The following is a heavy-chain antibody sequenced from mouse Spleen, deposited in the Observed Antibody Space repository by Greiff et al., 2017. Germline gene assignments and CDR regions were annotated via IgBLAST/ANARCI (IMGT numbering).Heavy chain of an antibody. J-gene: IGHJ1*01. D-gene: IGHD2-3*01. CDR3: ARIDDGYYPLWYFDV. CDR2: INPSTGGT. Sequence: EVQLQQSGPELVKPGASVKISCKASGYSFTGYYMNWVKQSPEKSLEWIGEINPSTGGTTYNQKFKAKATLTVDKSSSTAYMQLKSLTSEDSAVYYCARIDDGYYPLWYFDVWGAGTTVTVSS. CDR1: GYSFTGYY. V-gene: IGHV1-42*01.